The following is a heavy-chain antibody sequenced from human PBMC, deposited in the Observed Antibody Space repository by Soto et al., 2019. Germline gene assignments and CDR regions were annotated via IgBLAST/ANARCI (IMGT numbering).Heavy chain of an antibody. CDR1: GFTFSSYA. D-gene: IGHD3-10*01. Sequence: GGSLRLSCAASGFTFSSYAMHWVRQAPGKGLEWVAVISYDGSNKYYADSVKGRFTISRGNSKNTLYLQMNNLRAEDTAVYYCARDYYAFDIWGQGTMVTVSS. CDR3: ARDYYAFDI. V-gene: IGHV3-30-3*01. CDR2: ISYDGSNK. J-gene: IGHJ3*02.